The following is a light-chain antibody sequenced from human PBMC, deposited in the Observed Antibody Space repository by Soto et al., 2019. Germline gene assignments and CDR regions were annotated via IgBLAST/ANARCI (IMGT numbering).Light chain of an antibody. CDR1: QSISTW. J-gene: IGKJ2*01. CDR3: QQYNSYPYT. V-gene: IGKV1-5*01. CDR2: DAS. Sequence: DIQMTQSPSTVSASVGDAVTITCRASQSISTWLAWYQQKPGKAPNLLIYDASTLESGGPSGFSGSGSGTEFTLTISSLQPDDSATYYCQQYNSYPYTFGQGTKLAIK.